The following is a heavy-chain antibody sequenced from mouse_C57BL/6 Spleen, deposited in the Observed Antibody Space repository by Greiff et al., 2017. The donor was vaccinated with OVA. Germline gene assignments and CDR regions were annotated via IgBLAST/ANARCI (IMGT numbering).Heavy chain of an antibody. Sequence: EVKLVESGGGLVQPGGSMKLSCVASGFTFSNYWMNWVRQSPEKGLEWVAQIRLKSDNYATHYAESVKGRFTISRDDSKSSVYLQMNNLRAEDTGIYYCTIEITTVVARDWYFDVWGTGTTVTVSS. V-gene: IGHV6-3*01. J-gene: IGHJ1*03. CDR3: TIEITTVVARDWYFDV. D-gene: IGHD1-1*01. CDR2: IRLKSDNYAT. CDR1: GFTFSNYW.